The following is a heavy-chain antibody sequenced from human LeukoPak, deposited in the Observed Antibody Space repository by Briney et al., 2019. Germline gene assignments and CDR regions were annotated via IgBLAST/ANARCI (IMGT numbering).Heavy chain of an antibody. Sequence: GGSLRLSCVASGFPFSSYWMTWVRQAPGKGLEWVAVISYDGSNKYYADSVKGRFTISRDNSKNTLYLQMNSLRAEDTAVYYCAKGRRSTTPYYYDSSHYYFDYWGQGTLVTVSS. D-gene: IGHD3-22*01. CDR1: GFPFSSYW. J-gene: IGHJ4*02. V-gene: IGHV3-30*18. CDR3: AKGRRSTTPYYYDSSHYYFDY. CDR2: ISYDGSNK.